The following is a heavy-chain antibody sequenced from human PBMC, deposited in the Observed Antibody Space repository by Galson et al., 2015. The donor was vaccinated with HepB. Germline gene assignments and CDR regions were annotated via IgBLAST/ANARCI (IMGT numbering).Heavy chain of an antibody. CDR3: SRVCSSNSCYTGYYYYAMDV. Sequence: SVKVSCKASGGTFSSYSITWVRQAPGQGLEWMGGIIPIFGTANYAQKFQGRVTMTADEFTSTAYMELSSLRSEDTAVYYCSRVCSSNSCYTGYYYYAMDVWGQGTTVTVSS. D-gene: IGHD2-2*02. J-gene: IGHJ6*02. V-gene: IGHV1-69*13. CDR2: IIPIFGTA. CDR1: GGTFSSYS.